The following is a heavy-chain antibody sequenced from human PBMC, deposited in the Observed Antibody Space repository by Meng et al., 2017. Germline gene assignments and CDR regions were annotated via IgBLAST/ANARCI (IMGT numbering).Heavy chain of an antibody. CDR3: AREFLGVSSASAVDY. CDR1: GFTFSRYS. CDR2: ISSSNTYI. Sequence: GESLKISCTASGFTFSRYSMNWVRQAPGKGLEWVSSISSSNTYIYYADSVKGRFTISRDNAGNSLYLQMNSLRVEDTAVYYCAREFLGVSSASAVDYWGQGALVTVSS. J-gene: IGHJ4*02. V-gene: IGHV3-21*01. D-gene: IGHD2-2*01.